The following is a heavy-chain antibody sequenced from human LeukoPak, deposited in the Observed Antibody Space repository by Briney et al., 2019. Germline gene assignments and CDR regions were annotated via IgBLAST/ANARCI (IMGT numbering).Heavy chain of an antibody. Sequence: GGSLRLSCAASGFTFSSYAMSWVRQAPGKGLEWVSAISGSGGSTYYADSVKGRFTISRDNAKNSLYLQMNSLRAEDTAVYYCARVATTVTTGIWGQGTLVTVSS. V-gene: IGHV3-23*01. CDR2: ISGSGGST. CDR1: GFTFSSYA. D-gene: IGHD4-11*01. J-gene: IGHJ4*02. CDR3: ARVATTVTTGI.